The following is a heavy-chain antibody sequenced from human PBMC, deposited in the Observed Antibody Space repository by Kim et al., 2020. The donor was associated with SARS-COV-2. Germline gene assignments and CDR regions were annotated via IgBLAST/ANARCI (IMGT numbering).Heavy chain of an antibody. V-gene: IGHV3-21*01. CDR3: ARVLSVSYLDS. Sequence: GGSLRLSYAASGFTFSSYSMNWVRQAPGKGLEWVSSISSGGSHMYYADSVKGRFTISRDDAKNSLSLQMDSLRDEDTAVYYCARVLSVSYLDSWGQGTLV. D-gene: IGHD1-26*01. CDR1: GFTFSSYS. CDR2: ISSGGSHM. J-gene: IGHJ4*02.